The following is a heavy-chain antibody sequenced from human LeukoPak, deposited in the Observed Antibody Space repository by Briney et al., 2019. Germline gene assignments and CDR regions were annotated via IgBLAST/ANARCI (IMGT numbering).Heavy chain of an antibody. J-gene: IGHJ3*02. V-gene: IGHV4-59*01. CDR3: ARESNRVWAPGAFDI. Sequence: SETLSLTCTVSGGSISSYYWSWIRQPPGKGLEWIGCIYYSGSTNYNPSLKSRVTISVDTSKNQFSLKLSSVTAADTAVYYCARESNRVWAPGAFDIWGQGTMVTVSS. CDR1: GGSISSYY. D-gene: IGHD3-16*01. CDR2: IYYSGST.